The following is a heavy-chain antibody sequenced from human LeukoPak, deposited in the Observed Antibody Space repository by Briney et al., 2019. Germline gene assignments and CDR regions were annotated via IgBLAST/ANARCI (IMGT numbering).Heavy chain of an antibody. Sequence: SETLSLTCTVSGGSISSYYWSWIRQPPGKGLQWIGYIYYSGGTNYNPSLKSRVTISVDTSKNQFSLKLSSVTTADTAVYYCARRSCSGGSCLFDFWGQGTLVTVSS. J-gene: IGHJ4*02. CDR2: IYYSGGT. D-gene: IGHD2-15*01. CDR3: ARRSCSGGSCLFDF. CDR1: GGSISSYY. V-gene: IGHV4-59*01.